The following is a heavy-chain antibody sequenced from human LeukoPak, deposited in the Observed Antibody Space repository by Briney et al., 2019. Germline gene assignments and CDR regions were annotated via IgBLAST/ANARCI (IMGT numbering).Heavy chain of an antibody. CDR3: ARGYGEATREAFDI. J-gene: IGHJ3*02. CDR2: IYSNGIS. CDR1: GGSISNFF. V-gene: IGHV4-4*07. D-gene: IGHD4/OR15-4a*01. Sequence: PSETLSLTCAVSGGSISNFFWSWVRQPAGKGLECIGRIYSNGISYYNPSLKSRVTMSVDTSKNQFSLKLTSVTAADTAVYYCARGYGEATREAFDIWGLGTMVTVSS.